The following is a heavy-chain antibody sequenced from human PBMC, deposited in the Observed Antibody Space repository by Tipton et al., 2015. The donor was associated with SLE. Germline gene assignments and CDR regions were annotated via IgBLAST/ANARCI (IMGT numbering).Heavy chain of an antibody. CDR3: AARGNYLHY. Sequence: SLRLSCVASGFTFSNYWMHWVRQAPGKGLVWVSRLKSDGSGTSHADFVKGRFTISRDNAKNSLYLQMNSLRVEDTAVYYCAARGNYLHYWGQGTLVTVSS. CDR2: LKSDGSGT. V-gene: IGHV3-74*01. CDR1: GFTFSNYW. J-gene: IGHJ4*02.